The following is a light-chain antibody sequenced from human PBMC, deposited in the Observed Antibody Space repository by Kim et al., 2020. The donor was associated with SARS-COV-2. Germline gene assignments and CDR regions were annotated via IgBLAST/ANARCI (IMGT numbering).Light chain of an antibody. CDR2: GAS. V-gene: IGKV3-15*01. Sequence: SVSPGERATLSCRASQSVSSNLAWYQQKPGQAPRLLIYGASTRATGIPARFSGGGSGTEFTLTISSLQSEDFAVYYCQQYNNWPQTFGQGTKVDIK. CDR3: QQYNNWPQT. CDR1: QSVSSN. J-gene: IGKJ1*01.